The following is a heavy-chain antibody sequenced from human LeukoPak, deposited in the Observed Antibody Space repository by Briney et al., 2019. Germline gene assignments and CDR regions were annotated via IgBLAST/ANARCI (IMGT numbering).Heavy chain of an antibody. Sequence: GGSLRLSCAASGFTFDDYDVNWVRRAPGKGLEWVSNIRTSTEGANYAIYADSVKGRVTFSRDDAKNTLYLHMHSLRDDGTAVYYCARDQRYAFDYWGQGILVTVSS. J-gene: IGHJ4*02. D-gene: IGHD3-9*01. V-gene: IGHV3-11*05. CDR1: GFTFDDYD. CDR2: IRTSTEGANYA. CDR3: ARDQRYAFDY.